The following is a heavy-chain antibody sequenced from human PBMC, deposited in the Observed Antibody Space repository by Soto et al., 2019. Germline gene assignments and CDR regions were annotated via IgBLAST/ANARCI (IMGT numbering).Heavy chain of an antibody. Sequence: QVQLQESGPGLVRPSQTLSLTCTVSGGSISTDHYHWTWIRQAPGEGLEWIGYIHYSGSIQFNPSLQSRVSMSVDTSQNLFSLRLSSVTAADTAVYFCAREDDGGDRDYYGLDVWGQGTTVTVSS. V-gene: IGHV4-30-4*01. J-gene: IGHJ6*02. CDR1: GGSISTDHYH. D-gene: IGHD2-21*02. CDR3: AREDDGGDRDYYGLDV. CDR2: IHYSGSI.